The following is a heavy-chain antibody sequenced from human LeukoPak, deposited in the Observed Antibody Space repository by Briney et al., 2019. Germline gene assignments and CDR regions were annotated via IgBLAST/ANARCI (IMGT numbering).Heavy chain of an antibody. CDR1: GFTFSDYY. CDR2: ISSSGSTI. V-gene: IGHV3-11*01. J-gene: IGHJ6*03. Sequence: PGGSLRLSCAASGFTFSDYYMSWIRQAPGKGLEWVSYISSSGSTIYYADSVKGRFTISRDNAKNSLYLQMNSLRAEDTAVYYCAKCGGNYYYYYYMDVWGKGTTVTVSS. CDR3: AKCGGNYYYYYYMDV. D-gene: IGHD2-21*01.